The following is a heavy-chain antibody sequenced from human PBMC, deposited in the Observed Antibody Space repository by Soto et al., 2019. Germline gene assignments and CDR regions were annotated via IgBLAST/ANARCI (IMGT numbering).Heavy chain of an antibody. CDR1: GGSISTSRSY. Sequence: SETLSLTCNVSGGSISTSRSYWAWIRQPPGKGLEWLANIFYSGSSYYNPSLASRVTVSVDTSKNEFSLKLRSVTAADTAVYYCARQPTTGDTDLWFDPWGQGTLVTVSS. D-gene: IGHD2-21*01. V-gene: IGHV4-39*01. CDR2: IFYSGSS. CDR3: ARQPTTGDTDLWFDP. J-gene: IGHJ5*02.